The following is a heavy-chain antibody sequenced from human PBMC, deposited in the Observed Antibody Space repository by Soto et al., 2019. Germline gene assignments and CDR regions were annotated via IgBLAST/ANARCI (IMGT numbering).Heavy chain of an antibody. Sequence: SVKVSCKASGGTFSSYAISWVRQAPGQGLEWMGGIIPIFGTANYAQKFQGRVTITADKSTSTAYMALRSLRSEHTAVYSCARRGTGHYYYYGMDVWGQWAPVTVSS. CDR3: ARRGTGHYYYYGMDV. CDR2: IIPIFGTA. V-gene: IGHV1-69*06. CDR1: GGTFSSYA. J-gene: IGHJ6*02. D-gene: IGHD1-1*01.